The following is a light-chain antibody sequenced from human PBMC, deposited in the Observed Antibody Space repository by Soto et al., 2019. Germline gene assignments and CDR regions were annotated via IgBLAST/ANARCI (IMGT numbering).Light chain of an antibody. CDR3: QQRCNWPPVT. CDR1: QSVSGC. Sequence: EIVFTQSPATLSLSPGERATLSCRASQSVSGCLAWYQQKPGQAPRLLIFDASNRATGIPARFSGSGSGTDFTLTISSLEPEDFAIYYCQQRCNWPPVTFGGGTKVDI. V-gene: IGKV3-11*01. J-gene: IGKJ4*01. CDR2: DAS.